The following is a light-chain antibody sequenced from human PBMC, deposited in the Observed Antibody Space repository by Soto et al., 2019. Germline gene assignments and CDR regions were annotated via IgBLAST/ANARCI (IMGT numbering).Light chain of an antibody. CDR3: CSYAGGYTFV. J-gene: IGLJ1*01. V-gene: IGLV2-11*01. Sequence: QSVLTQPRSVSGSPGQSVTISCSGTSSDVGGXXXXXXXXXXXXXXXXXXIYDVSRRPSGVPDRFSGSKSGNTASLTISGLQAEDEADYYCCSYAGGYTFVFGAGTKVTVL. CDR2: DVS. CDR1: SSDVGGXXX.